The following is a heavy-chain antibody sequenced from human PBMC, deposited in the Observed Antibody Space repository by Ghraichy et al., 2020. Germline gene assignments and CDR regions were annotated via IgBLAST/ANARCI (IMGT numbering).Heavy chain of an antibody. D-gene: IGHD6-13*01. CDR3: ARPDLTFWDSWYIY. CDR1: GYTFTSYG. J-gene: IGHJ4*02. V-gene: IGHV1-18*01. Sequence: ASVKVSCKASGYTFTSYGISWVRQAPGQGLEWMGWISAYNGNTNYAQKLQGRVTMTTDTSTSTAYMELRSLRSDDTAVYYCARPDLTFWDSWYIYWGQGTLVTVSS. CDR2: ISAYNGNT.